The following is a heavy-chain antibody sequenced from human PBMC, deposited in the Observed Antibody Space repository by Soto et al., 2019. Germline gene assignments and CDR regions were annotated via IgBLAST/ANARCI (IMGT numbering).Heavy chain of an antibody. Sequence: EVQLLESGGDLVQPGGSLRLSCAASGFTFSSYAMSWVRQAPGKGLEWASTVSGNGVNTYYANSVKGRFTISRDNSKNTLYMEWNSLRAEDRAIYYCARGVGFFGSGSAYLGQGTLVTVPS. CDR1: GFTFSSYA. D-gene: IGHD3-3*01. V-gene: IGHV3-23*01. CDR3: ARGVGFFGSGSAY. CDR2: VSGNGVNT. J-gene: IGHJ4*02.